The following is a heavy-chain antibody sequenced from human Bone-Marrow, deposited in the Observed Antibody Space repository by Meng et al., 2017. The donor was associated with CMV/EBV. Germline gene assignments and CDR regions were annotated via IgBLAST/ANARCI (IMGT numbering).Heavy chain of an antibody. CDR3: ARCAVSLTQYYYYGMDV. D-gene: IGHD4-23*01. CDR1: GGTFSSYA. Sequence: SVKVSCKASGGTFSSYAISWVRQAPGQGLEWTGGIIPILGIANYVQKLQGRVTITADKSTSTAYMELSSLRSEDTAAYYCARCAVSLTQYYYYGMDVWGQGTTVTVSS. J-gene: IGHJ6*02. CDR2: IIPILGIA. V-gene: IGHV1-69*10.